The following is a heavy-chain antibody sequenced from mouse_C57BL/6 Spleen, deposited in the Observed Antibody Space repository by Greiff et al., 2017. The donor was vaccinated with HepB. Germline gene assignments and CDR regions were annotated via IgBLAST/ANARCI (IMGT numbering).Heavy chain of an antibody. CDR1: GFTFSSYA. D-gene: IGHD3-2*02. V-gene: IGHV5-9-1*02. J-gene: IGHJ2*01. Sequence: EVQGVESGEGLVKPGGSLKLSCAASGFTFSSYAMSWVRQTPEKRLEWVAYISSGGDYIYYADTVKGRFTISRDNARNTLYLQMSSLKSEDTAMYYCTRDSSGYGYFDYWGQGTTLTVSS. CDR2: ISSGGDYI. CDR3: TRDSSGYGYFDY.